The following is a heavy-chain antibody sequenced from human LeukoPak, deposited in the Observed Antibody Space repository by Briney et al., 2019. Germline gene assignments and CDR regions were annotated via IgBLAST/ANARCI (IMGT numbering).Heavy chain of an antibody. D-gene: IGHD4-17*01. J-gene: IGHJ5*02. CDR1: GFTFSSYG. V-gene: IGHV3-23*01. Sequence: PGGSLRLSCAASGFTFSSYGMGWVRQAPGKGLEWVSVISVSGGTTYYADSVKGRFTISRDNSKNTLYLQMNSLRAEDTAVYYCAKLISYGEDFDPWGQGTLVTVSS. CDR3: AKLISYGEDFDP. CDR2: ISVSGGTT.